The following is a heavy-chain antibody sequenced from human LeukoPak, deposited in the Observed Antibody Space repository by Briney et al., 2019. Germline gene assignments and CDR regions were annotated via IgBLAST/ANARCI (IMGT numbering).Heavy chain of an antibody. V-gene: IGHV5-51*01. D-gene: IGHD5-18*01. CDR2: IDPSDSDT. CDR1: GYSFTNDR. J-gene: IGHJ4*02. Sequence: GESLKISCKDSGYSFTNDRSGGVGQMREKDMKWMGIIDPSDSDTRYTPSFQGQVTISADMSLTTAYLQWNSLKASDTAMYYCARQTAMGRSGDFWGQGTLVTVSS. CDR3: ARQTAMGRSGDF.